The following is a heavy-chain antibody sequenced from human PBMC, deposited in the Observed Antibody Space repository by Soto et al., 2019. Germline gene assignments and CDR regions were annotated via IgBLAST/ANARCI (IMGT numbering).Heavy chain of an antibody. J-gene: IGHJ6*02. CDR3: AREHHDSGSSYGMDV. Sequence: QVQLEQSGAEVKKPGASVTVSCKASGYTFTSYGVSWVRQAPGQGLEWMGWISTYNGNTNYAQKLQDRVTMTTDTSTSLAYLQLRSLRSDDTAVYYCAREHHDSGSSYGMDVWGQGTTVTVSS. D-gene: IGHD1-26*01. V-gene: IGHV1-18*04. CDR1: GYTFTSYG. CDR2: ISTYNGNT.